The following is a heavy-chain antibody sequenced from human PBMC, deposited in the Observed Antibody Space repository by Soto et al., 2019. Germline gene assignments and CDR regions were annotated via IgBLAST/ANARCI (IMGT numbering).Heavy chain of an antibody. D-gene: IGHD2-15*01. J-gene: IGHJ4*02. CDR2: IYYSGST. CDR3: ARIASVVVAATAYFDY. CDR1: GGSISSGGYY. Sequence: QVQLQESGPGLVKPSQTLSLTCTVSGGSISSGGYYWSWIRQHPGKGLEWIGYIYYSGSTYYNPSLKSRVTRSVDTSKNQFSLKLSSVTAADTAVYYCARIASVVVAATAYFDYWGQGTLVTVSS. V-gene: IGHV4-31*03.